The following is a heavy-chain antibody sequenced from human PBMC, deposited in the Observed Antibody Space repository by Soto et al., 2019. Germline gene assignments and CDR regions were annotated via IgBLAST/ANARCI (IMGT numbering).Heavy chain of an antibody. J-gene: IGHJ4*02. CDR3: ARHLAAGDS. D-gene: IGHD3-3*02. V-gene: IGHV1-46*03. CDR2: VNPTGGST. Sequence: QVQLVQSGAEVKKPGASVRVSCKASGYTFTSYYIHWVRQAPGQGLEWMAIVNPTGGSTNYAQKFQGRITVTFDTSTSTVFMELNSVRYADTAVYYCARHLAAGDSWGQGTLVTVSS. CDR1: GYTFTSYY.